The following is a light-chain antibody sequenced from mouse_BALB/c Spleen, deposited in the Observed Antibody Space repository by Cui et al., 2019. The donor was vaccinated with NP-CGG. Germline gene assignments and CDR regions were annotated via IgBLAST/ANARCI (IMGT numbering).Light chain of an antibody. CDR1: TGAVTTSNY. V-gene: IGLV1*01. Sequence: VLTKESAPTTSPGETVTLTCRSSTGAVTTSNYANWVQEKPDHLFTGLIGGTNNRAPGVPARFSGSLIGDKAALTITGAQTEDEAIYFCALWYSNHWVFGGGTKLTVL. J-gene: IGLJ1*01. CDR3: ALWYSNHWV. CDR2: GTN.